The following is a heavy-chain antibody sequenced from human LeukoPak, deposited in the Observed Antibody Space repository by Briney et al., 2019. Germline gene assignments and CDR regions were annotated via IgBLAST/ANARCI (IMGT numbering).Heavy chain of an antibody. D-gene: IGHD2-15*01. CDR1: GFTFSTSG. CDR3: AKEYCGGGRCKDDFFDY. CDR2: ISYDENTK. J-gene: IGHJ4*02. Sequence: GGSLRLSCAASGFTFSTSGMHWVRQAPGKGLEWVAVISYDENTKCYADSVKGRFTISRDNSKNTLYLQMNSLRAEDTAVYYCAKEYCGGGRCKDDFFDYWGQGTLVTVSS. V-gene: IGHV3-30*18.